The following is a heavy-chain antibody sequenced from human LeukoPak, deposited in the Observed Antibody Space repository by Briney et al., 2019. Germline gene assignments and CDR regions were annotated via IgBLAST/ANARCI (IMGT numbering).Heavy chain of an antibody. CDR3: ATGRPDYYDSSGHFDY. V-gene: IGHV1-46*01. CDR1: GYTFTTYY. J-gene: IGHJ4*02. Sequence: GASVKVSCKASGYTFTTYYMHWVRQAPGQGLEWMGIINPSGGSTTYAQNFQGRVTMTRDTSTSAVYMEVSSLRSEDTAVYYCATGRPDYYDSSGHFDYWGQGTLVTVSS. CDR2: INPSGGST. D-gene: IGHD3-22*01.